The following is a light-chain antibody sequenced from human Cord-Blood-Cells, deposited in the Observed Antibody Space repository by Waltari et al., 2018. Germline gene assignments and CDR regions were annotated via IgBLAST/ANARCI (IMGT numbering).Light chain of an antibody. CDR1: SGSIASNY. CDR3: QSYDSSNQGV. Sequence: FMLTQPHSVSESPGKTVTISCTRSSGSIASNYVQWYQQRPGSSPTTVIYEDNQRPSGVPDRLSGSVDSSSNSASLTISGLKTEDEADYYCQSYDSSNQGVFGGGTKLTVL. CDR2: EDN. V-gene: IGLV6-57*01. J-gene: IGLJ2*01.